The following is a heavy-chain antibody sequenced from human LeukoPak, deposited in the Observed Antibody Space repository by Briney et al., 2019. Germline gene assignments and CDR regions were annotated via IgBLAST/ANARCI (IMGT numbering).Heavy chain of an antibody. V-gene: IGHV4-59*01. Sequence: PSETLSLTCTVSGGSISSYYWSWIRQPPGKGLEWIGYIYYSGSTNYNPSLKSRVTISVDTSKNQFSLKLSSVTAADTAVYYCAREHSSSSVVTAISDASDIWGQGTMVTVSS. CDR3: AREHSSSSVVTAISDASDI. CDR1: GGSISSYY. CDR2: IYYSGST. J-gene: IGHJ3*02. D-gene: IGHD2-21*02.